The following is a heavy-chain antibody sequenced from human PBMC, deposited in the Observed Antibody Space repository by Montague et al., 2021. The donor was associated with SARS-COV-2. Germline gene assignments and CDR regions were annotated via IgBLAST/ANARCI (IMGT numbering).Heavy chain of an antibody. D-gene: IGHD2-21*01. CDR3: ARRGGGEVFARFMYWYFDV. CDR1: GGSINNYY. CDR2: IYCSGSVIT. J-gene: IGHJ2*01. Sequence: SETLSLTCSVSGGSINNYYWGWVRQSPGKGLEWIGYIYCSGSVITSYNPSLKSRVSISVDTSENQFSLKLTSVTAADTAVYYCARRGGGEVFARFMYWYFDVWSRGSLVTVSS. V-gene: IGHV4-59*13.